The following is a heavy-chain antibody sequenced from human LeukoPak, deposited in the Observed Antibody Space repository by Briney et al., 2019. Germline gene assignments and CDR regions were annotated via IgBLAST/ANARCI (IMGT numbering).Heavy chain of an antibody. Sequence: SETLSLTCTVSGGSISSGGYYWSWIRQPPGKGLEWIGYIYHSGSTYYNPSLKSRVTISVDRSKNQFSLKLSSVTAADTAVYYCARVIVVVPAAPYWFDYWGQGTLVTVSS. CDR2: IYHSGST. D-gene: IGHD2-2*01. J-gene: IGHJ4*02. CDR3: ARVIVVVPAAPYWFDY. V-gene: IGHV4-30-2*01. CDR1: GGSISSGGYY.